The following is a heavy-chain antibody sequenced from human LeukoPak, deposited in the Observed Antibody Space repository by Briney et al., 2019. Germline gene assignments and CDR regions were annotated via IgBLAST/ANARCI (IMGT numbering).Heavy chain of an antibody. CDR3: ARGPDQTYYDYVWGSYRPFDY. D-gene: IGHD3-16*02. CDR2: ISGNGERT. J-gene: IGHJ4*02. CDR1: GFTFSSYA. V-gene: IGHV3-23*01. Sequence: PGGSLRLSCAASGFTFSSYAMTWVRQAPGRGLEWVSSISGNGERTYYADSVKGRFTISRDNAKSSLYLQMNSLRAEDTAVYYCARGPDQTYYDYVWGSYRPFDYWGQGTLVTVSS.